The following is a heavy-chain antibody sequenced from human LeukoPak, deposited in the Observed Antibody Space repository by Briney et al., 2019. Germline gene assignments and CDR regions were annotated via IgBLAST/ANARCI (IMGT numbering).Heavy chain of an antibody. Sequence: QAGGSLRLSCAASGFTFSTYAMSWVRQAPGKGLEWVSAISGSGGSTYYADSVKGRFTISRDNSKNTLYLQMNSLRAEDTAVYYCAKDPHDYSNYYLDYWGQGTLVTVSS. CDR3: AKDPHDYSNYYLDY. D-gene: IGHD4-11*01. J-gene: IGHJ4*02. V-gene: IGHV3-23*01. CDR1: GFTFSTYA. CDR2: ISGSGGST.